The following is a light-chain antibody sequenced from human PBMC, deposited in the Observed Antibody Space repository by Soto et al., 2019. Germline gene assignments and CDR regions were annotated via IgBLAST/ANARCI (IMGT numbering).Light chain of an antibody. J-gene: IGKJ4*01. CDR2: DAS. Sequence: EIVMTQSPSTLSVSPGERATLSCRASQSVSSNLAWYQQKPGQAPRLLIYDASTRATGIPARFSGSGSGTEFTLTISSLQSEDFAVYYCQQYNNWSPFFGGGTKVEI. CDR1: QSVSSN. CDR3: QQYNNWSPF. V-gene: IGKV3-15*01.